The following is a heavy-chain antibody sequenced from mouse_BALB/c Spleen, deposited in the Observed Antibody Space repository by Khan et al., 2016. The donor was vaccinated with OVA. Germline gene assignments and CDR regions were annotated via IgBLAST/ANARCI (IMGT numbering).Heavy chain of an antibody. J-gene: IGHJ3*01. V-gene: IGHV5-9-3*01. CDR3: GRSGCGTFAY. CDR1: GFTFSTYA. D-gene: IGHD1-1*02. CDR2: ISSDGDYT. Sequence: EVELLESGGGLVKPGGSLKLSCAASGFTFSTYALSWVRQTPEKRLEWVATISSDGDYTYFPDNVTGRFTISRDNAKNTLCLKMTSLRSEDTAMYYCGRSGCGTFAYWGQGTLVTVSA.